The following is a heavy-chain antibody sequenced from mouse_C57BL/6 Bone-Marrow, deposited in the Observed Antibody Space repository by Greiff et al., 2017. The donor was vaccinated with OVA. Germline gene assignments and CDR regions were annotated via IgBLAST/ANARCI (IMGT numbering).Heavy chain of an antibody. Sequence: EVQLQESGPGLVKPSQSLSLTCSVTGYSITSGYYWNWIRQFPGNKLEWMGYISYDGSNNYNPSLKNRISITRDTSKNQFFLKLNSVTTEDTATYYCASYDGYYYFDYWGQGTTLTVSS. CDR3: ASYDGYYYFDY. V-gene: IGHV3-6*01. CDR2: ISYDGSN. CDR1: GYSITSGYY. D-gene: IGHD2-3*01. J-gene: IGHJ2*01.